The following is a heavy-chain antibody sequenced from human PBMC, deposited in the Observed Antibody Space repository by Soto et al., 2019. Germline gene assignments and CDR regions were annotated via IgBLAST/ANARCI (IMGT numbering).Heavy chain of an antibody. CDR3: ARHPRGKYYDILTGYCYFDY. J-gene: IGHJ4*02. Sequence: SETLSLTCTVSGGSISSSSYYWGWIRQPPGKGLEWIGSIYYSGSTYYNPSLKSRVTISVDTSKNQFSLKLSSVTAADTAVYYSARHPRGKYYDILTGYCYFDYWGQGTLVTVSS. V-gene: IGHV4-39*01. CDR2: IYYSGST. CDR1: GGSISSSSYY. D-gene: IGHD3-9*01.